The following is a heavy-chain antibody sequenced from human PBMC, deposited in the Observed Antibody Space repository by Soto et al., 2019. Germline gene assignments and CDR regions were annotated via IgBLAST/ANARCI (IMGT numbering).Heavy chain of an antibody. Sequence: ASVKVSCKASDYTFTNYDISWVRQAPGQGLEWMGWISAYNGYTNYAQKLRGRVTMTTDTSTNTAYMELRSLRSDDTAVFYCAGFMTSSLDPWGQGTLVTVSS. J-gene: IGHJ5*01. CDR2: ISAYNGYT. CDR3: AGFMTSSLDP. V-gene: IGHV1-18*01. CDR1: DYTFTNYD. D-gene: IGHD6-6*01.